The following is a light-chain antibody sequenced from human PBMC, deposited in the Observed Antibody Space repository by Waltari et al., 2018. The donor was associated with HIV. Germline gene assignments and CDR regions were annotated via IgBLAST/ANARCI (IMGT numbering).Light chain of an antibody. CDR3: QQYYNWPPLT. CDR2: GAS. J-gene: IGKJ4*01. V-gene: IGKV3-15*01. Sequence: EIVLTQSPATLSVSPGERATLSCRASQRVRTSLAWYQQRPGQPPRLLVYGASTRATDIPARVSGSGSGTDFTLTISSLQSEDFAVYYCQQYYNWPPLTFGGGTKVEI. CDR1: QRVRTS.